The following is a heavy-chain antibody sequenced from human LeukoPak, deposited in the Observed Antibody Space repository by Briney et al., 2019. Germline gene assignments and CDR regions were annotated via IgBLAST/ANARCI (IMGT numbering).Heavy chain of an antibody. D-gene: IGHD2-15*01. CDR2: IYPGDSDT. Sequence: GESLKISCKGSGYSFTSYWIGWVRQMPGKGLEWMGIIYPGDSDTRYSPSFQGQVTISADKSISTAYLQWSSLKASDTAMYYCARHPFHCSGGSRALDYWGQGTLVTVSS. CDR3: ARHPFHCSGGSRALDY. V-gene: IGHV5-51*01. J-gene: IGHJ4*02. CDR1: GYSFTSYW.